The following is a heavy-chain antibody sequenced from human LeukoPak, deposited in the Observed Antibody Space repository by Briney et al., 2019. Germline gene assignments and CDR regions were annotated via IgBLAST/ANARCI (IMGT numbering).Heavy chain of an antibody. Sequence: PGGSLRPSCAASGITFGNNWMHWVRQGPGKGLVWISRINSDGGGAIYADSVKGRFTVSRDNAKNTLYLQMNSLRAEDTAVYYCASDVPHNWFDTWGQGTLFTVSS. CDR2: INSDGGGA. V-gene: IGHV3-74*01. CDR3: ASDVPHNWFDT. CDR1: GITFGNNW. J-gene: IGHJ5*02.